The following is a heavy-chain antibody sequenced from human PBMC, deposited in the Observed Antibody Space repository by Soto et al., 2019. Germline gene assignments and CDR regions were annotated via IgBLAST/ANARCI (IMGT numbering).Heavy chain of an antibody. V-gene: IGHV3-30*18. CDR3: AKGRRQGLVTSGFNY. CDR2: VSHDGRNT. J-gene: IGHJ4*02. D-gene: IGHD6-19*01. Sequence: VQLVESGGGVVQPGRSLRLSCAASGFTFSDYAMHWVRQAPGKGLEWVAVVSHDGRNTHYADSVKGRFTISRDSSKNTVSLEMTRLRAEDRAVYYCAKGRRQGLVTSGFNYWGQGALVTVSS. CDR1: GFTFSDYA.